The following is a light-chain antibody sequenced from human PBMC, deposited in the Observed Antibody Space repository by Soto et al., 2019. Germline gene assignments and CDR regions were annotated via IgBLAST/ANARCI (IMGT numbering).Light chain of an antibody. CDR2: RVS. CDR3: LQGTHWPPT. Sequence: DVVMTQSPLSLPVTLGQPASISCGSSQSLVSSDGDTYLHWFQQRPGQSPRRLIYRVSNRDSAVPDRFSGSGSGTDFTLSISRVEADDVGVYYCLQGTHWPPTFGGGTKVEIK. V-gene: IGKV2-30*01. CDR1: QSLVSSDGDTY. J-gene: IGKJ4*01.